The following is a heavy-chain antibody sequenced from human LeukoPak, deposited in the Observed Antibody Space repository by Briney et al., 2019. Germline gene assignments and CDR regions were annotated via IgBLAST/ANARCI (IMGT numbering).Heavy chain of an antibody. CDR3: AKGGYGDGRFDP. Sequence: GGSLRLSCAASGFTFSSYAMSWVRQAPGKGLEWVSDISDSGGNTYYADSVKGRFSISRDNSKNMLYLQMNSLRSEDTAVYYCAKGGYGDGRFDPWGQGTLVIVSS. CDR2: ISDSGGNT. D-gene: IGHD4-17*01. V-gene: IGHV3-23*01. CDR1: GFTFSSYA. J-gene: IGHJ5*02.